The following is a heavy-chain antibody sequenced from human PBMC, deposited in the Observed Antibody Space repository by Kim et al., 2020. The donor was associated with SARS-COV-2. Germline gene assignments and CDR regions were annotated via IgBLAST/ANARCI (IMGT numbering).Heavy chain of an antibody. J-gene: IGHJ4*02. CDR3: ARLIVGATNPDGYYFDY. Sequence: KSRVTISVDTSKNQFSLKLSSVTAADTAVYYCARLIVGATNPDGYYFDYWGQGTLVTVSS. V-gene: IGHV4-39*01. D-gene: IGHD1-26*01.